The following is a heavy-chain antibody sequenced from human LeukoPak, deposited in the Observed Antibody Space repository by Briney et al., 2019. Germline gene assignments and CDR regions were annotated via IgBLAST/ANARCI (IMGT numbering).Heavy chain of an antibody. CDR1: GYTFTSYY. V-gene: IGHV1-46*01. Sequence: ASVKVSCRASGYTFTSYYMHWVRQAPGKRREWMGIINPSGGSTSYAQKFQGRVTMTRDTSTSTVYMELSSLRSEDTAVYYCASLPYYYDSSGLEFDYWGQGTLVTVSS. CDR2: INPSGGST. CDR3: ASLPYYYDSSGLEFDY. D-gene: IGHD3-22*01. J-gene: IGHJ4*02.